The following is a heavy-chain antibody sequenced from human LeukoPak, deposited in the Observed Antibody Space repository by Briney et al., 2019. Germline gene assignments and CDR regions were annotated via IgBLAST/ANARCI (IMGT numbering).Heavy chain of an antibody. Sequence: GESLKISCKGSGSSFTSYWIGWVRQMPGKGLEWMGIIYPGDSDTRYSPSFQGQVTISADKSISTAYLQWSSLKASDTAMYYCARHRPDSDSSSWYGGYYYYYMDVWGKGTTVTVSS. CDR3: ARHRPDSDSSSWYGGYYYYYMDV. J-gene: IGHJ6*03. CDR1: GSSFTSYW. CDR2: IYPGDSDT. V-gene: IGHV5-51*01. D-gene: IGHD6-13*01.